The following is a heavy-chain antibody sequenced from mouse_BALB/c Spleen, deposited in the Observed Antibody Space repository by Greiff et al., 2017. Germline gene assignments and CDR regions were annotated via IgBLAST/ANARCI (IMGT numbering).Heavy chain of an antibody. D-gene: IGHD2-4*01. V-gene: IGHV1-5*01. Sequence: VQLKESGTVLARPGASVKMSCKASGYSFTSYWMHWVKQRPGQGLEWIGAIYPGNSDTSYNQKFKGKAKLTAVTSASTAYMELSSLTNEDSAVYYCTSTMITAYYAMDYWGQGTSVTVSS. CDR3: TSTMITAYYAMDY. CDR2: IYPGNSDT. CDR1: GYSFTSYW. J-gene: IGHJ4*01.